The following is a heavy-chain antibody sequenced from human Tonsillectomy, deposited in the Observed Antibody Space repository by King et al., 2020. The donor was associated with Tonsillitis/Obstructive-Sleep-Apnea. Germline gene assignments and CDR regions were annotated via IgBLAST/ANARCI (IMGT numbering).Heavy chain of an antibody. V-gene: IGHV3-11*06. CDR3: ASSPGIAVAGPLGNNWFDP. Sequence: VQLVESGGGLVKPGGSLRLSCAASGFTFSDYYMSWIRQAPGKGLEWVSYISSSSTYTNYADSVKGRFTISRDNAKNSLYLQMNSLRAEDTAVYYCASSPGIAVAGPLGNNWFDPWGQGTLVTVSS. CDR1: GFTFSDYY. CDR2: ISSSSTYT. J-gene: IGHJ5*02. D-gene: IGHD6-19*01.